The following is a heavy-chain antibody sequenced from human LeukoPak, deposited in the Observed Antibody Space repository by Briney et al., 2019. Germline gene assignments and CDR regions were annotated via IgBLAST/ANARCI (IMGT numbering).Heavy chain of an antibody. CDR2: IIPIFGTA. CDR1: GYTFTGYY. J-gene: IGHJ4*02. V-gene: IGHV1-69*05. CDR3: ASGAVRHIVVVTAIPETSDY. Sequence: SVKVSCKASGYTFTGYYTNWVRQAPGQGLEWMGRIIPIFGTANYAQKFQGRVTITTDESTSTAYMELSSLRSEDTAVYYCASGAVRHIVVVTAIPETSDYWGQGTLVTVSS. D-gene: IGHD2-21*02.